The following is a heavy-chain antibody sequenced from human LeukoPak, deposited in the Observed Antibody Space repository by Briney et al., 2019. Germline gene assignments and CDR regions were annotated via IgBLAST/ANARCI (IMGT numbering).Heavy chain of an antibody. CDR1: GFTFGTYA. D-gene: IGHD2-15*01. Sequence: GGSLGLSCAASGFTFGTYAMHWVRQAPGKGLEWVSGISWDSGNTHYADSVKGRFTISRANAKNSLYLQMNSLRVEDTALYYCAKSGQYCSGGSCQNWFDPWGQGTLVTVSS. J-gene: IGHJ5*02. V-gene: IGHV3-9*01. CDR2: ISWDSGNT. CDR3: AKSGQYCSGGSCQNWFDP.